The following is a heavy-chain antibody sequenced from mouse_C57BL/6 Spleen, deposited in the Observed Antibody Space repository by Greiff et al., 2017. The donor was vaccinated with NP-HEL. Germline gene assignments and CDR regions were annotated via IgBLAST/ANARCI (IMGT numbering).Heavy chain of an antibody. CDR2: IDPSDSYT. CDR3: ARYDYDVYFDY. Sequence: QVQLQQSGAELVKPGASVKLSCKASGYTFTSYWMQWVKQRPGQGLEWIGEIDPSDSYTNYNQKFKGKATLTVDTSSSTAYMQLSSLTSEDSAVYYCARYDYDVYFDYWGQGTTLTVSS. J-gene: IGHJ2*01. D-gene: IGHD2-4*01. CDR1: GYTFTSYW. V-gene: IGHV1-50*01.